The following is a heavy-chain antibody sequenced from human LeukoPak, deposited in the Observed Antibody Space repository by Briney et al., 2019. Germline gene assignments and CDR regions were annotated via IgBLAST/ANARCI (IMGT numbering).Heavy chain of an antibody. V-gene: IGHV4-61*02. J-gene: IGHJ4*02. CDR1: GGSISSGSYY. D-gene: IGHD5-18*01. CDR3: ARDSTGGGYSYGLDY. Sequence: SETLSLTCTVSGGSISSGSYYWSWIRQPAGKGLEWIGRIYTSGSTNYNPSLKSRVTLSLDTSKNQFSLKLSSVAAADTAVYYCARDSTGGGYSYGLDYWGQGTLVTVSS. CDR2: IYTSGST.